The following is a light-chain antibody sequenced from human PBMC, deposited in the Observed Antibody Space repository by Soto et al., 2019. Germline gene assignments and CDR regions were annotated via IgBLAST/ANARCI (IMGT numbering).Light chain of an antibody. CDR1: RSDVGGYNS. Sequence: QSALTQPASVSGSPGQSSTISCTGTRSDVGGYNSVSWYQPHAGKAPRLMIYASSNRPSGVSHRFSGSRSGNTASLTISGLQAEDEADYYCSSYTSGPTLYVFGTGTKLTVL. CDR3: SSYTSGPTLYV. V-gene: IGLV2-14*01. J-gene: IGLJ1*01. CDR2: ASS.